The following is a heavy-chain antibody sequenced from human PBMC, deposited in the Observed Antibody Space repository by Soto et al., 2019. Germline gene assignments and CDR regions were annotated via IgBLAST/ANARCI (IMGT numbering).Heavy chain of an antibody. CDR2: IYPGDSDT. J-gene: IGHJ6*02. CDR1: GYSFASYW. D-gene: IGHD6-13*01. CDR3: ARHHGSPGSYFGLDV. V-gene: IGHV5-51*01. Sequence: GESLKISCKGSGYSFASYWINWVRQMPGKGLEWMGIIYPGDSDTRYSPSFQGQVTISADKSIDTAYLQWRSLKASDTAVYYCARHHGSPGSYFGLDVWGQGTTVTVSS.